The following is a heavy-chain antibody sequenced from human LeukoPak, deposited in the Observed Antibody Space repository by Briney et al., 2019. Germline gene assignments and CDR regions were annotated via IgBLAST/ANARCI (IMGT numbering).Heavy chain of an antibody. J-gene: IGHJ4*02. V-gene: IGHV4-59*01. D-gene: IGHD5-24*01. CDR2: IYNSGST. CDR1: GVSISSYH. Sequence: SEALSLTCTVSGVSISSYHWTWIRQPPGEGLEWIGHIYNSGSTNYNPSLRGRVTISLDTSKNQVSLKLSSVTAADTAMYYCARKDGDGWGQGTLVTVSS. CDR3: ARKDGDG.